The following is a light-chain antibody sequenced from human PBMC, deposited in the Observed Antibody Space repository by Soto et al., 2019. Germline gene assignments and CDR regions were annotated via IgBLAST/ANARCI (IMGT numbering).Light chain of an antibody. V-gene: IGKV4-1*01. CDR1: QSVLYSSNNKNY. CDR2: WAS. J-gene: IGKJ2*01. Sequence: DIVMTQSPDSLAVSLGERAIINFKSSQSVLYSSNNKNYLAWYQQKPGQPTKLLIYWASTRESGVPDRFSGSGSGTDFTLTISSLQAEDVAVYYCQQYYSTPYTFGQGTKLAIK. CDR3: QQYYSTPYT.